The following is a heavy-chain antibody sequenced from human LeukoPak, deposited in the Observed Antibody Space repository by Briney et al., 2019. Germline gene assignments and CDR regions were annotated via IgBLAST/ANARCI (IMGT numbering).Heavy chain of an antibody. J-gene: IGHJ6*02. V-gene: IGHV4-59*01. CDR3: ARDRQWLTSGESYYYGMDV. D-gene: IGHD6-19*01. CDR2: IYYSGST. Sequence: SETLSLTCTVSGGSISSYYWSWIRQPPGKGLEWIGYIYYSGSTNYNPSLKSRVTISVDTSKNQFSLKLRSVTAADAAVYYCARDRQWLTSGESYYYGMDVWGQGTTVTVSS. CDR1: GGSISSYY.